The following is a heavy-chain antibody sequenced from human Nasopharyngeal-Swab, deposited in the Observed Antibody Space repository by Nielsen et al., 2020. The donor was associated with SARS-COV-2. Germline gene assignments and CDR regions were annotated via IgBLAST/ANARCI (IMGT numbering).Heavy chain of an antibody. CDR3: ARGCTAAGPIRNYYGMDV. V-gene: IGHV2-70*01. CDR1: GFSLSTSGMC. D-gene: IGHD6-13*01. J-gene: IGHJ6*02. CDR2: IDWDDDK. Sequence: SGPTLVKPTQTLTLTCTFSGFSLSTSGMCVSWIRQPPGKALEWLALIDWDDDKYCSTSLKTRLTISKDTSKNQVVLTMTNMDPMDTATYYCARGCTAAGPIRNYYGMDVWGQGTTVTVSS.